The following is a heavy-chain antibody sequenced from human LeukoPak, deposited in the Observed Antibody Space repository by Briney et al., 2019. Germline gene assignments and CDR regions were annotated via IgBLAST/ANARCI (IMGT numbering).Heavy chain of an antibody. V-gene: IGHV3-21*01. CDR1: GFTFSSYS. CDR2: ISSSSSYM. J-gene: IGHJ6*02. CDR3: AREQGSGVGYYYGMDV. Sequence: GGSLRLSCAASGFTFSSYSMNWVRQAPGKGLEWVSSISSSSSYMYYADSVKGRFTISRDNAKNSLYLQMNSLRAEDTAVYYCAREQGSGVGYYYGMDVWGQGTTVTVSS. D-gene: IGHD3-3*01.